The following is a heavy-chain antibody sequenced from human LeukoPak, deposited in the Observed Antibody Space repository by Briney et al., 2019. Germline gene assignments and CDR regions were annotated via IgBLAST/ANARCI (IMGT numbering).Heavy chain of an antibody. CDR3: ARDSAEYYFDY. CDR1: GFTFSTYN. J-gene: IGHJ4*02. V-gene: IGHV3-66*01. Sequence: GGSLRLSCAASGFTFSTYNMNWVRQAPGKGLEWVSVIYSGGSTYYADSVKGRFTISRDNSKSTLYLQMNSLRAEDTAVYYCARDSAEYYFDYWGQGTLVTVSS. CDR2: IYSGGST.